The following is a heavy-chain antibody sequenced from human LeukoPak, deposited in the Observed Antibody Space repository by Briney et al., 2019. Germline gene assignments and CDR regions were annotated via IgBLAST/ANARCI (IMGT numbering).Heavy chain of an antibody. D-gene: IGHD3-10*01. CDR2: ISFDGNDV. V-gene: IGHV3-30-3*01. CDR3: ARVMYFYGSGISGPFDY. CDR1: GFTFSNYS. J-gene: IGHJ4*02. Sequence: SGGSLRLSCVASGFTFSNYSLHWVRQAPGKGLEWVATISFDGNDVYYPISVKGRFIVSRDNSKNTLYLQMNSLRAEDTAVYSCARVMYFYGSGISGPFDYWGQGTLVTVSS.